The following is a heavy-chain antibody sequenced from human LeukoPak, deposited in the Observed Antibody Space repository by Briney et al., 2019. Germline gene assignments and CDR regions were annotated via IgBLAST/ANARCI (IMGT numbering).Heavy chain of an antibody. CDR1: GFTFSSYW. J-gene: IGHJ6*03. CDR2: IKQDGSEK. V-gene: IGHV3-7*01. D-gene: IGHD1-14*01. CDR3: ARGPEVPVYYYYYMDV. Sequence: GGSLRLSCAASGFTFSSYWMSWVRQAPGKGLEWVANIKQDGSEKYYVDSVKGRFTISRDNAKNSLYLQMNSLRAEDTAVYYCARGPEVPVYYYYYMDVWGKGTTVTVSS.